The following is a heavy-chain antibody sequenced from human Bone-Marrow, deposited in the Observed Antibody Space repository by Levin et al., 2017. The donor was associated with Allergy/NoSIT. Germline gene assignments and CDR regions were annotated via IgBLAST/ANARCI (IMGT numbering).Heavy chain of an antibody. D-gene: IGHD2-15*01. CDR1: GFTFSTYG. Sequence: GGSLRLSCAASGFTFSTYGMHWVRQAPGKGLEWVAVVSSHGSTTYYADSVKGRFTISRDNSKNTLDLQMNSLRGEDTAVYYCSKEGSSSKWSFDYWGQGTLVTVSS. CDR2: VSSHGSTT. J-gene: IGHJ4*02. CDR3: SKEGSSSKWSFDY. V-gene: IGHV3-30*18.